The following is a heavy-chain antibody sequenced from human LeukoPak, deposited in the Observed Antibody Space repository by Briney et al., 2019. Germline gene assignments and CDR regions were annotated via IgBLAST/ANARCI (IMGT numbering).Heavy chain of an antibody. CDR3: ARGATYISGHHDA. Sequence: GASVKVSCNASGYTFTSYSMQWVRQAPGQGLEWMGIINPSGDSTSYTQKLQGRLTMTRDTSTNTVYMELSSLRSDDTAVYYCARGATYISGHHDAWGQGTLVTVSS. D-gene: IGHD6-19*01. CDR2: INPSGDST. V-gene: IGHV1-46*01. CDR1: GYTFTSYS. J-gene: IGHJ4*02.